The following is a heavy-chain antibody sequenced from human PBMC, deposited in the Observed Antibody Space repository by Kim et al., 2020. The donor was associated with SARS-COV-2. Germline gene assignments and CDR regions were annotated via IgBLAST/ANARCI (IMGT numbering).Heavy chain of an antibody. J-gene: IGHJ5*02. CDR2: VYYSGST. Sequence: SETLSLTCTVSGGSISRSNSHWGWIRQPPGKGLEWIVSVYYSGSTFYNLSLNSRVTIPVHTSENQLSLKLTSVTAADTAVYYRARLEMNGIGRRCWFDP. D-gene: IGHD1-1*01. CDR1: GGSISRSNSH. CDR3: ARLEMNGIGRRCWFDP. V-gene: IGHV4-39*01.